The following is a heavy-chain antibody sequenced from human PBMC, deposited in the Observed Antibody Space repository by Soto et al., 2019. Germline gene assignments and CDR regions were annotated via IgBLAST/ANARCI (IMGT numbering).Heavy chain of an antibody. CDR2: ISAYNGNT. Sequence: GASVKVSCKASGYTFTSYGISWVRQAHGQGLEWMGWISAYNGNTNYAQKLQGRVTMTTDTSTSTAYMELRSLRSDDTAVYYCARDPGSSSWHGMDVWGQGTTVTVSS. CDR3: ARDPGSSSWHGMDV. D-gene: IGHD6-6*01. CDR1: GYTFTSYG. V-gene: IGHV1-18*01. J-gene: IGHJ6*02.